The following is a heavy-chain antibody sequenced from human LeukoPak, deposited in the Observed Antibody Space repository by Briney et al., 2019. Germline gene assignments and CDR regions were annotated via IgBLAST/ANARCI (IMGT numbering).Heavy chain of an antibody. D-gene: IGHD6-13*01. CDR2: ISYSGST. V-gene: IGHV4-59*01. J-gene: IGHJ3*02. CDR3: AQQVVGTSDTFDI. CDR1: GASIRSFY. Sequence: SETLSLTCSVSGASIRSFYWSWIRQPPGKGLEWIGYISYSGSTKYNPSLKSRATMSADTSKSQLSLRLDSVTAAGTAVYFCAQQVVGTSDTFDIWGQGTMVTVSS.